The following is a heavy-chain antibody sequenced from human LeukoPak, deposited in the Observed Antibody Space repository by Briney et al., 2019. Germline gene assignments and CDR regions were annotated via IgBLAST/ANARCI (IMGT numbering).Heavy chain of an antibody. V-gene: IGHV4-59*01. CDR1: GGSISNYY. CDR2: IYYSGRT. Sequence: SETLSLTCTVSGGSISNYYWSWIRQPPGKGLEWVGYIYYSGRTNYNPSLKSRVTISVDTSKNQFSLKLSSVTAADTAVYCCASDRWFDPWGPGTLVTVSS. CDR3: ASDRWFDP. J-gene: IGHJ5*01.